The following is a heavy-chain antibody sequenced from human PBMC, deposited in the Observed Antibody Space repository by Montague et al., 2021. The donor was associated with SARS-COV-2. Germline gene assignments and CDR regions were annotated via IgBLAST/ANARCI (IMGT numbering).Heavy chain of an antibody. CDR1: GFSFSGDW. Sequence: SLRLSCAASGFSFSGDWMHWVRQASGKGPVWVARINPDGGHTDYAGFAKGRFTTSRDNAKNTLYLQMNSLRAEDTALYYCVRDLRVGGGITGTTASDDWGQGTLVTVSS. J-gene: IGHJ4*02. CDR2: INPDGGHT. CDR3: VRDLRVGGGITGTTASDD. D-gene: IGHD1-20*01. V-gene: IGHV3-74*01.